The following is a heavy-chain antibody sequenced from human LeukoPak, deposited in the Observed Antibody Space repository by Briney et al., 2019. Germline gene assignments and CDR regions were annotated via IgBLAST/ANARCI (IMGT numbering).Heavy chain of an antibody. CDR3: ARVYYDSGSYNCDY. CDR1: GYTFTTYG. V-gene: IGHV1-18*01. CDR2: ISAYNGNT. Sequence: GASVKASCKASGYTFTTYGFSWVRQAPGQGLEWMGWISAYNGNTDYAQKLQGRVSMTTDTSTSTAYMELRSLRSDDTAVYYCARVYYDSGSYNCDYWGQGTLVTVSS. J-gene: IGHJ4*02. D-gene: IGHD3-10*01.